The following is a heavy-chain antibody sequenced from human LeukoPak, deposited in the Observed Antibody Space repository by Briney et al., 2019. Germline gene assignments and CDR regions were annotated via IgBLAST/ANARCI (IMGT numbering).Heavy chain of an antibody. CDR2: IYYTGGT. Sequence: SETLSLTCTVSGGSIGSNYWTWIRQPPGKGLEYIGYIYYTGGTNYNPSLKSRVTISVDTSKNRFSLRLSSVTAADTAVYFCAKYGNSGWVIDNWGQGTLVTVSS. J-gene: IGHJ4*02. V-gene: IGHV4-59*08. CDR1: GGSIGSNY. CDR3: AKYGNSGWVIDN. D-gene: IGHD6-19*01.